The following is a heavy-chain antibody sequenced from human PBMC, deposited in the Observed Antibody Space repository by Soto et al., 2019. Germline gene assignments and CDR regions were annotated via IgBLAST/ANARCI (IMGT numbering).Heavy chain of an antibody. CDR2: INTVGSIT. J-gene: IGHJ4*02. CDR1: GFTFSNYK. CDR3: ARDTDGLHY. Sequence: GGSLRLSCAASGFTFSNYKMHWVRQAPGKGLVWVSRINTVGSITDYADSVKGRFTVSRDNPKNTLYLQMNSLRAEDTAVYYCARDTDGLHYWGQGTLVTVSS. V-gene: IGHV3-74*01.